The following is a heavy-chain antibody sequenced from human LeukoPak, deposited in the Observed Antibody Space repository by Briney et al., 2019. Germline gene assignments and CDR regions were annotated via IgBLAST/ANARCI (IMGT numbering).Heavy chain of an antibody. J-gene: IGHJ4*02. V-gene: IGHV3-53*01. CDR2: IYTGGNT. CDR3: AKAPAYYYYFDQ. Sequence: PGGSLRLSCAASGFTFNAHYMTWVRQAPGKGLEWVSVIYTGGNTDYADSVKGRFTFSRDNSKNTLYLQMNSLRAEDTAVYYCAKAPAYYYYFDQWGQGTLVTVSS. CDR1: GFTFNAHY. D-gene: IGHD2-21*01.